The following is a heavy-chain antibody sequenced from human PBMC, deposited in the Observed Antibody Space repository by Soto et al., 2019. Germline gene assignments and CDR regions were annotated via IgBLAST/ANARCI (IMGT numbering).Heavy chain of an antibody. Sequence: ASVKVSGKASGCTFTSYGISWVLQAPGQGLEWMGWISAYNGNTNYAQKLQGRVTMTTDTSTSTAYMELRSLRSDDTAVYYCAGYSSSSGFYYGMDVWGQGTTVTVSS. CDR3: AGYSSSSGFYYGMDV. CDR1: GCTFTSYG. D-gene: IGHD6-6*01. V-gene: IGHV1-18*01. CDR2: ISAYNGNT. J-gene: IGHJ6*02.